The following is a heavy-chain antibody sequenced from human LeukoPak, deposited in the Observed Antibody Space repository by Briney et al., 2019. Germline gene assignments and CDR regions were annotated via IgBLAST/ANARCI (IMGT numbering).Heavy chain of an antibody. D-gene: IGHD3-3*01. CDR1: GFGFSSKW. Sequence: GGALRLSCAASGFGFSSKWMHWVRHAPGQGMEWVSRIKGDGVSTNYAESVKGRFTISRDNPKNTLYLQTNSLRAEDTGVYYCAKDHYWSIDYWGRGTLVTVSS. CDR3: AKDHYWSIDY. V-gene: IGHV3-74*01. J-gene: IGHJ4*02. CDR2: IKGDGVST.